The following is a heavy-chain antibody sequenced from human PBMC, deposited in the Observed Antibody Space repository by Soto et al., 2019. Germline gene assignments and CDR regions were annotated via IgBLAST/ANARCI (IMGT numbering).Heavy chain of an antibody. CDR3: AKDSGVVTLDY. Sequence: GGSLRLSCAASGFTFSSYGMHWVRQAPGKGLEWVAVISYDGSNKYYADSVKGRFTISRDNSKNTLYLQMNSLRAEDTAVYYCAKDSGVVTLDYWGQGTLVTVS. J-gene: IGHJ4*02. D-gene: IGHD2-21*02. CDR1: GFTFSSYG. CDR2: ISYDGSNK. V-gene: IGHV3-30*18.